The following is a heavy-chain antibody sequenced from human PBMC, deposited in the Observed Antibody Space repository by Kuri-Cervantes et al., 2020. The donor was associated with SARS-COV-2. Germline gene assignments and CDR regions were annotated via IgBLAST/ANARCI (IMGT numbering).Heavy chain of an antibody. CDR2: IYTSGST. V-gene: IGHV4-61*02. CDR1: GGSISSGSYY. D-gene: IGHD3-10*01. CDR3: ARGGRTRNSYYFDY. Sequence: CTVPGGSISSGSYYWSWIRQPAGKGLEWIGRIYTSGSTNYNPSLKSRVTISVDTSKNQFSLKLSSVTAADTAVYYWARGGRTRNSYYFDYWGQGTLVTVSS. J-gene: IGHJ4*02.